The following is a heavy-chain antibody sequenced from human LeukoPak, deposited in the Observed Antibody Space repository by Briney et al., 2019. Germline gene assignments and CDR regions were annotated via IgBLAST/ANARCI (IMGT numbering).Heavy chain of an antibody. CDR2: INHSGST. J-gene: IGHJ4*02. CDR1: GGSFSGYY. D-gene: IGHD5-18*01. CDR3: ARVSDTAMVLGY. V-gene: IGHV4-34*01. Sequence: PSETLSLTCAVYGGSFSGYYWSWIRQPPGKGLEWIGEINHSGSTNYNPSLKSRVTISVDTSKNQFSLKLSSVTAADTAVYYCARVSDTAMVLGYWGQGTLVTVSS.